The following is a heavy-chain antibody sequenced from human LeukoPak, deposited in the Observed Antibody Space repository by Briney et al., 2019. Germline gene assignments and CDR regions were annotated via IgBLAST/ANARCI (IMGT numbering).Heavy chain of an antibody. D-gene: IGHD6-13*01. CDR3: ARDRGAAAGTLSYYYYYMDV. CDR1: GYTFTGYY. CDR2: INPNSGGT. Sequence: ASVKVSCKASGYTFTGYYMHWVRHAPGQGLEWMGWINPNSGGTNYAQKFQGRVTMTRDTSISTAYMELSRLRSDDTAVYYCARDRGAAAGTLSYYYYYMDVWGKGTTVTVS. V-gene: IGHV1-2*02. J-gene: IGHJ6*03.